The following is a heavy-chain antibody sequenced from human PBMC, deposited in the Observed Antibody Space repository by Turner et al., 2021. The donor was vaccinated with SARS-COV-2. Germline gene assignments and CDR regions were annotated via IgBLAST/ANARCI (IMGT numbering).Heavy chain of an antibody. CDR1: GFNFTHSW. D-gene: IGHD5-12*01. CDR3: AREMDNSGFAS. V-gene: IGHV3-7*01. Sequence: EVQLEESGGALVQPGGSWRLSCAVSGFNFTHSWRSWVLEAPGRGLEWVANIKQDGSAKFYQDSVRGRFTITRDNAKNTLYMQMDSLRAEDTAVYYCAREMDNSGFASWGQGILVSVSS. J-gene: IGHJ5*01. CDR2: IKQDGSAK.